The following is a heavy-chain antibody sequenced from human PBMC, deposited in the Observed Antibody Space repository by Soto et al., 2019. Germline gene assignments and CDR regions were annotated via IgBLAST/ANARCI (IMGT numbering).Heavy chain of an antibody. V-gene: IGHV3-7*04. CDR3: TGAAAGTLYHYYYGMDV. Sequence: VGPLRLSCAASGFTFSSYWMSWVRQAPGKGLEWVANIKQDGSEKYYVDSVKGRFTISRDNAKNSLYLQMNSLRAEDTAVYYCTGAAAGTLYHYYYGMDVWGQGTTVTVSS. D-gene: IGHD6-13*01. CDR1: GFTFSSYW. J-gene: IGHJ6*02. CDR2: IKQDGSEK.